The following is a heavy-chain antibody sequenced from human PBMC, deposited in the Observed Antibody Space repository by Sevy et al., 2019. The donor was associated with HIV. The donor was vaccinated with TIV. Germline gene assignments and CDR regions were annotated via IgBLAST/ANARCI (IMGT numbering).Heavy chain of an antibody. V-gene: IGHV3-9*01. CDR2: ISWNSGRI. J-gene: IGHJ3*02. CDR3: VTKGGSRPNDAFDT. CDR1: GFTFDDCA. D-gene: IGHD2-8*01. Sequence: GGSLRLSCAASGFTFDDCAMHWVRQAPGKGLEWVSGISWNSGRIGYADSVKGRFTISRDNAKNSLYLQMNSLRVDDTAVYYCVTKGGSRPNDAFDTWGQGTMVTVSS.